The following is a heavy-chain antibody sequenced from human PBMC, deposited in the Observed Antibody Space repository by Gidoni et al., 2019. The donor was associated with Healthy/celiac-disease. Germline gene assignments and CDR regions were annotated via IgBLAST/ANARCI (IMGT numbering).Heavy chain of an antibody. D-gene: IGHD3-10*01. CDR2: ISSSSSTI. CDR3: ARVGSGSYYNVEVGGGMDV. CDR1: GFTFSSYS. J-gene: IGHJ6*02. Sequence: EVQLVESGGGLVQPGGSLRLSCAASGFTFSSYSMNWVRQAPGKGLEWVSYISSSSSTIYYADSVKGRFTISRDNAKNSLYLQMNSLRAEDTAVYYCARVGSGSYYNVEVGGGMDVWGQGTTVTVSS. V-gene: IGHV3-48*01.